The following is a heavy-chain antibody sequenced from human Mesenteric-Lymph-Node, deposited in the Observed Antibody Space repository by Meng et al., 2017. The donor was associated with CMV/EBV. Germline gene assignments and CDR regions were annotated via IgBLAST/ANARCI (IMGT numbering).Heavy chain of an antibody. D-gene: IGHD3-22*01. CDR3: ARTGGGYYDSSGPSTPED. J-gene: IGHJ4*01. CDR1: TCSSYA. CDR2: IIPILGIA. V-gene: IGHV1-69*04. Sequence: TCSSYAISWVRQAPGQGLEWVGRIIPILGIANYAQKFQGRVTITADKSTSTAYMELSSLRSEDTAVYYCARTGGGYYDSSGPSTPEDCGHGTLVTVSS.